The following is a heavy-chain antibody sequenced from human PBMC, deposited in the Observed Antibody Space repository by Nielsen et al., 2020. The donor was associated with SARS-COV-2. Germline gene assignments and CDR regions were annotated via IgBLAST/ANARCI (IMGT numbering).Heavy chain of an antibody. CDR3: ARLAWGASNFDY. D-gene: IGHD1-26*01. CDR1: GGSITSYY. J-gene: IGHJ4*02. CDR2: IYYIGST. Sequence: SETLSPTCTVFGGSITSYYWSWIRQPPGKGLEWIGYIYYIGSTNYNPSHKSRVTISVDTSKNQFSLKLSSVTAADTAVYYCARLAWGASNFDYWGQGTLVTVSS. V-gene: IGHV4-59*01.